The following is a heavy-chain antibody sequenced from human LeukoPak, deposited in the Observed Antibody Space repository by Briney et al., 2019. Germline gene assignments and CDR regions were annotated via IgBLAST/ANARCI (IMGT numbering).Heavy chain of an antibody. D-gene: IGHD3-10*01. J-gene: IGHJ4*02. CDR2: IYTSGST. CDR3: ARLPRITMVRGVDY. Sequence: SETLSLTCTVSGGSISSYYWSWIRQPAGKGLEWIGRIYTSGSTNYNPSLKSRVTISVDTSKNQFSLKLSSVTAADTAVYYCARLPRITMVRGVDYWGQGTLVTVSS. V-gene: IGHV4-4*07. CDR1: GGSISSYY.